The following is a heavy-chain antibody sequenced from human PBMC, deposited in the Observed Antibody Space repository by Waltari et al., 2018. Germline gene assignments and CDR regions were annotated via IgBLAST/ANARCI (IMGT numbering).Heavy chain of an antibody. CDR1: GGSFSGYY. D-gene: IGHD5-18*01. CDR2: INHRGST. V-gene: IGHV4-34*01. CDR3: ARGIYSYGRNYYYYYMDV. J-gene: IGHJ6*03. Sequence: QVQLQQWGAGLLKPSETLSLTCAVYGGSFSGYYWSGIRQPPGKGLEWIGEINHRGSTKYNPSLKSRVTISVDTSKNQFSLKLSSVTAADTAVYYCARGIYSYGRNYYYYYMDVWGKGTTVTVSS.